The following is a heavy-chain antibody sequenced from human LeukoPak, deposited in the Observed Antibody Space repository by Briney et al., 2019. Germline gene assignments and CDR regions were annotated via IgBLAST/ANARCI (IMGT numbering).Heavy chain of an antibody. Sequence: GGSLRLSCAASGFTFSSYSMNWVRQAPGKGLEWVSSISSSSSYIYYADSVKGRFTISRDNAKNSLYLQMNSLRAEDTAVYYCAKDLGIAAAGTVYWGQGTLVTVSS. J-gene: IGHJ4*02. V-gene: IGHV3-21*01. CDR1: GFTFSSYS. CDR3: AKDLGIAAAGTVY. CDR2: ISSSSSYI. D-gene: IGHD6-13*01.